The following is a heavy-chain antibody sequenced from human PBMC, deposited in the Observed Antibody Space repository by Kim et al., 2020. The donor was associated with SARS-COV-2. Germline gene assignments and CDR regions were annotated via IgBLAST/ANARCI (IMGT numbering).Heavy chain of an antibody. CDR3: ARDPTMVRDYYYYYGMDV. J-gene: IGHJ6*02. V-gene: IGHV1-3*01. Sequence: QGRVTITRDTSASTAYMELSSLRSEDTAVYYCARDPTMVRDYYYYYGMDVWGQGTTVTVSS. D-gene: IGHD3-10*01.